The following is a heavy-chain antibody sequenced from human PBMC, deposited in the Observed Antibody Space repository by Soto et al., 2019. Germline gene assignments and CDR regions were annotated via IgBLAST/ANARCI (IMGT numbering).Heavy chain of an antibody. J-gene: IGHJ6*02. D-gene: IGHD1-26*01. Sequence: GGSLRLSCAAFRFTFSSYEMTWVRQAPGKGLEWVSYISSSGSTVYYADSVKGRFTISRDNAKNSLYPQMNSLRDEDTAVYYCARAKYSENYRYYYYGMDVWGQGTTVTVSS. CDR2: ISSSGSTV. V-gene: IGHV3-48*03. CDR1: RFTFSSYE. CDR3: ARAKYSENYRYYYYGMDV.